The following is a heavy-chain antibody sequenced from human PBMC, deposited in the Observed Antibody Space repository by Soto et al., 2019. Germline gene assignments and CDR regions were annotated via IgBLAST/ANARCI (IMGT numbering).Heavy chain of an antibody. Sequence: PSETLSLTCTVSGGSISSSSYYWGWIRQPPGKGLEWIGSIYYSGSTYYNPSLKSRVTISVDTSKNQFSLKLSSVTAADTAVYYCARLIGTIFGVVIQYYFDYWGQGTLVTSPQ. CDR3: ARLIGTIFGVVIQYYFDY. CDR1: GGSISSSSYY. J-gene: IGHJ4*02. V-gene: IGHV4-39*01. CDR2: IYYSGST. D-gene: IGHD3-3*01.